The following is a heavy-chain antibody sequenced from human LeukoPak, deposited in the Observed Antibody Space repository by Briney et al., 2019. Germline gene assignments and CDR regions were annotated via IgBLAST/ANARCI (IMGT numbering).Heavy chain of an antibody. CDR3: ARDLNWETY. D-gene: IGHD7-27*01. Sequence: GGSLRLSCVASGFTFSSYWMTWVRQAPGKGLEWVANIKTDGSQTSYADSVKGRFTISRDNAKNSLYLQMNSLRVEDTAVYYCARDLNWETYWGQGTLVSVSS. J-gene: IGHJ4*02. V-gene: IGHV3-7*01. CDR2: IKTDGSQT. CDR1: GFTFSSYW.